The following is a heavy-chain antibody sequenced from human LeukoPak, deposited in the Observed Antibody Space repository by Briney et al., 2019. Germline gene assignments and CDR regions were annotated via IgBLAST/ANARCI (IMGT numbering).Heavy chain of an antibody. Sequence: GGSLRLSCAASGFTFSSSAMSWVRQGPGKGLEWVSSISSSSYIYYADSVKGRFTISRDNAKNSLYLQMNSLRAEDTAVYYCASSSRDGYNLDWGQGTLVTVSS. J-gene: IGHJ4*02. V-gene: IGHV3-21*01. CDR3: ASSSRDGYNLD. D-gene: IGHD5-24*01. CDR1: GFTFSSSA. CDR2: ISSSSYI.